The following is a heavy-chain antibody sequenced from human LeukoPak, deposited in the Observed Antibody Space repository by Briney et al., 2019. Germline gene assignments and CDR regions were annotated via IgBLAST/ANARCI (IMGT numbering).Heavy chain of an antibody. CDR1: GFTFSSYA. D-gene: IGHD3-16*01. CDR3: ARAERGHYDYVWARGDALDI. CDR2: ISSNGGST. Sequence: GGSLRLSCAASGFTFSSYAMHWVRQAPGKGLEYVSAISSNGGSTYYANSVKGRFTISRDNSKNTLYLQMGSLRAEDMAVYYCARAERGHYDYVWARGDALDIWGQGTMVTVSS. J-gene: IGHJ3*02. V-gene: IGHV3-64*01.